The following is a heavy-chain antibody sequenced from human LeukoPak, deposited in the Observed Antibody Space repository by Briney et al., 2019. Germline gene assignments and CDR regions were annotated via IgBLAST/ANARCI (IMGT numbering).Heavy chain of an antibody. CDR3: ARGYNWNYAPFDY. J-gene: IGHJ4*02. Sequence: GRSLRLSCAASGFTFSSYAMNWVRQAPGKGLEWVAVISYDGSNKYYADSVKGRFTISRDNSKNTLYLQMNSLRAEDTAVYYCARGYNWNYAPFDYWGQGTLVTVSS. D-gene: IGHD1-7*01. V-gene: IGHV3-30-3*01. CDR1: GFTFSSYA. CDR2: ISYDGSNK.